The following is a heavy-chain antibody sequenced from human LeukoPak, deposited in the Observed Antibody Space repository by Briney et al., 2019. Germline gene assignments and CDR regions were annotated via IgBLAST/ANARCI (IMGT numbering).Heavy chain of an antibody. Sequence: PGGSLRLSCAVSGFTSSSYAMSWVRQAPGKGLEWVSGISGGGDSTYYADSVKGRFTISRDNSKNTLYLQMNSLRAEDTAVYYCAKDLSGGIVVVVPASFDYRGQGTLVTVSS. CDR2: ISGGGDST. D-gene: IGHD2-15*01. J-gene: IGHJ4*02. CDR3: AKDLSGGIVVVVPASFDY. CDR1: GFTSSSYA. V-gene: IGHV3-23*01.